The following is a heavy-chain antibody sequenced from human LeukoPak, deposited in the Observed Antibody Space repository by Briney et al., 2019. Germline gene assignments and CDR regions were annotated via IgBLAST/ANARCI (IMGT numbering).Heavy chain of an antibody. CDR2: INPNSGGT. V-gene: IGHV1-2*06. CDR1: GYTFTGYY. Sequence: ASVKVSCKASGYTFTGYYMHWVRQAPGQGLEWMGRINPNSGGTNYAQKFQGRVTMTRDTSISTAYMELSRLRSDDTAVYYCARDWVQGGYSYGYNWFDPWGQGTLATVSS. CDR3: ARDWVQGGYSYGYNWFDP. D-gene: IGHD5-18*01. J-gene: IGHJ5*02.